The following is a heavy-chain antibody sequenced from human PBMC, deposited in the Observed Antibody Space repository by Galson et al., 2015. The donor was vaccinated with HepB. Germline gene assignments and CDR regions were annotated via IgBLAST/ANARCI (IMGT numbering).Heavy chain of an antibody. CDR1: GYTFTSYA. Sequence: SVKVSCKASGYTFTSYAMNWVRQAPGQGLEWMGWINTNTGNPTYAQGFTGRFVFSLDTSVSTAYLQISSLKAEDTAVYYCARNLLGELSRRQYYYYMDVWGKGTTVTVSS. CDR2: INTNTGNP. CDR3: ARNLLGELSRRQYYYYMDV. V-gene: IGHV7-4-1*02. J-gene: IGHJ6*03. D-gene: IGHD3-16*02.